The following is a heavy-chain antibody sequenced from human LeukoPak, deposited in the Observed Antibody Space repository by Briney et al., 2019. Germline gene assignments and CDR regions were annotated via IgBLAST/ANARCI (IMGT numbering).Heavy chain of an antibody. D-gene: IGHD6-19*01. V-gene: IGHV4-39*01. CDR3: ARQVSGLSLYYFDY. CDR1: GGSITSRDHY. J-gene: IGHJ4*02. CDR2: IYFSGNT. Sequence: SETLSLTCTVSGGSITSRDHYWGWIRQPPGKRLQWIGSIYFSGNTDYNSSLKSRVTISVDTSRNQFSLKLRSLTAADTAVYYCARQVSGLSLYYFDYWGQGNLITVSS.